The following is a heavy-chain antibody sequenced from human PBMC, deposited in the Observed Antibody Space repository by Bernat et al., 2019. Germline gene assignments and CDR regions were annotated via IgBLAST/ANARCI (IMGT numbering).Heavy chain of an antibody. CDR3: VGKSSQNGWV. V-gene: IGHV3-66*01. D-gene: IGHD6-19*01. Sequence: EVQLVEFGGGLVQTGGSLRVSCAASGLTIANIHMSWVRQVPGKGLEWVSHIDDGGSRYYADSVQGRFTCCRDSSPSALFLQMNSLRVEDTDVYCCVGKSSQNGWVWGRGTLITVSP. J-gene: IGHJ4*02. CDR1: GLTIANIH. CDR2: IDDGGSR.